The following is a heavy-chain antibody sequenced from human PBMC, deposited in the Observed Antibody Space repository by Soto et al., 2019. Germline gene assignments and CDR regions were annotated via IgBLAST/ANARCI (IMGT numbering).Heavy chain of an antibody. V-gene: IGHV3-23*01. CDR1: GFTFSSYA. D-gene: IGHD1-26*01. CDR3: ARRGSGSYYDY. CDR2: ISGSADST. J-gene: IGHJ4*02. Sequence: GGSLRLSCAASGFTFSSYAMRWVRQAPGKGLEWVSAISGSADSTYYADSVKGRFTISRDNSKNTLYLQMNSLRPEDTAVYYSARRGSGSYYDYWGQGTLVTVSS.